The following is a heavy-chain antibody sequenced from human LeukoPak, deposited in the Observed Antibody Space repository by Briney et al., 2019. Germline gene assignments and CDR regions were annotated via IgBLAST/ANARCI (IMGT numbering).Heavy chain of an antibody. V-gene: IGHV3-33*03. CDR3: AKDVGNGDYFDD. CDR2: IWYDGSNK. CDR1: GFTFSSYG. D-gene: IGHD1-1*01. Sequence: GGSLRLSCAASGFTFSSYGMHWVRQAPGKGLEWVAVIWYDGSNKYYADSVKGRFTISRDNAKNSLYLQMNSVTAEDTALYYCAKDVGNGDYFDDWGQGTLVTVSS. J-gene: IGHJ4*02.